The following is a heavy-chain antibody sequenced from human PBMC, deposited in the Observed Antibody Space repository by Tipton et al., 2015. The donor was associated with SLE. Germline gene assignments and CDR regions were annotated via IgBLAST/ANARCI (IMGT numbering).Heavy chain of an antibody. Sequence: SLRLSCAGSGFTFNKHALHWVRQAPGKGLEWVGVMSSDGIDEFYADSVKGRFTISRDNSKSALFLQMNSLRPEDTATYYCAKDASRCTSASCRYWYFDLWGRGTLVTVSS. D-gene: IGHD2-2*01. V-gene: IGHV3-30*18. J-gene: IGHJ2*01. CDR3: AKDASRCTSASCRYWYFDL. CDR1: GFTFNKHA. CDR2: MSSDGIDE.